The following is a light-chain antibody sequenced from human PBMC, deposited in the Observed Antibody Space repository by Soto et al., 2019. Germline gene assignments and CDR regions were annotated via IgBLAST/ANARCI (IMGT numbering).Light chain of an antibody. V-gene: IGKV3-20*01. CDR1: QSVSSSY. J-gene: IGKJ4*01. CDR2: GAS. CDR3: QQYGSSRALT. Sequence: EIVLTQSPGTLSLSPGERATLSCRASQSVSSSYLAWYQQKPGQAPSLLIYGASSRATGIPDRFSGSGSGTDFTLTISRLEPEDFAVYYCQQYGSSRALTFGGGTKVEIK.